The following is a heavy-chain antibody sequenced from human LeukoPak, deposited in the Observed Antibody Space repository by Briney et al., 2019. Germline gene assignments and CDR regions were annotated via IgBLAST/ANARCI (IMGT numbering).Heavy chain of an antibody. CDR2: INWNGGST. CDR3: AREGTRYCSSTSCYSGYYYYGMDV. Sequence: LGGSLRLSCAASGFTFDDYGMSWVRQAPGKGLEWVSGINWNGGSTGYADSVKGRFTISRDNAKNSLYLQMNSLRAEDTALYYCAREGTRYCSSTSCYSGYYYYGMDVWGQGTAVTVSS. V-gene: IGHV3-20*04. D-gene: IGHD2-2*02. CDR1: GFTFDDYG. J-gene: IGHJ6*02.